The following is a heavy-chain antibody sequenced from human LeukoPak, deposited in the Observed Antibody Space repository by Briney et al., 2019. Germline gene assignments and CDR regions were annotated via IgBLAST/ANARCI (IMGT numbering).Heavy chain of an antibody. CDR2: ISGSGGTT. Sequence: GGSLRHSCAASGFTFSSYAMNWVRQAPGKGLEWVSSISGSGGTTYYAGSVKGRFTISRDNSKNTLFLQMNSLRADDTAIYYCAKRDIWGQGTLVTVSS. V-gene: IGHV3-23*01. CDR3: AKRDI. D-gene: IGHD2-21*02. CDR1: GFTFSSYA. J-gene: IGHJ4*02.